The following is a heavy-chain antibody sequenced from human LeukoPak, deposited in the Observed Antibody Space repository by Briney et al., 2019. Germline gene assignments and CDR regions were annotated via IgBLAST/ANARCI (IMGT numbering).Heavy chain of an antibody. Sequence: PSETLSLTCTVSGGSISSYYWSWIRQPPGKGLEWIGYIYYSGSTNYNPSLKSRVTISVDTSKNQFSLKLSSVTAADTAVYYCARSGANGGFDYWGQGTLVTVSS. CDR2: IYYSGST. D-gene: IGHD4/OR15-4a*01. J-gene: IGHJ4*02. CDR1: GGSISSYY. CDR3: ARSGANGGFDY. V-gene: IGHV4-59*01.